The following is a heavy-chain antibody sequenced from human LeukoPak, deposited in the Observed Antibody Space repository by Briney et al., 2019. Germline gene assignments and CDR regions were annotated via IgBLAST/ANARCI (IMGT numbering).Heavy chain of an antibody. CDR2: IHRNGGST. Sequence: PGGSPRLSCAASGFTSDDYGMSWVRQAPGKGLEWVSGIHRNGGSTGYADSVKGRFTISRDTAKNSLYLQMNSLRAEDTALYHCARGNSNFDYWGQGTLVTVSS. J-gene: IGHJ4*02. CDR1: GFTSDDYG. D-gene: IGHD3-10*01. V-gene: IGHV3-20*01. CDR3: ARGNSNFDY.